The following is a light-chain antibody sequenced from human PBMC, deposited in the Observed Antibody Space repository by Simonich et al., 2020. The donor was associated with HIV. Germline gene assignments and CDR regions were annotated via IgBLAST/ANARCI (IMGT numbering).Light chain of an antibody. CDR3: QQSYSTPPT. V-gene: IGKV1-39*01. Sequence: DIQMTQSPSSLSASVGDRVTIICRARQSISSYLNWYQQKPGKAPKLLIYAASSLQSGVPSRFSGSGSGTDFTLTISSLQPEDFATYYCQQSYSTPPTFGQGTKVEIK. CDR1: QSISSY. J-gene: IGKJ1*01. CDR2: AAS.